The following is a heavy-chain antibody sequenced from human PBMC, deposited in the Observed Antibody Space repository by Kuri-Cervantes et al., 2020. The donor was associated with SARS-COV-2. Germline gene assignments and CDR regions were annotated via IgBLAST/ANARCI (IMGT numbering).Heavy chain of an antibody. Sequence: SETLSLTCTVSGGSISSSSYYWGWIRQPPGKGLEWIGSIYYSGSTYYNPSLKSRVTISVDTSKNQFSLKLSSVTAADTAVYYCARVYATVTTERSIRYFDLWGRGTLVTVSS. J-gene: IGHJ2*01. CDR3: ARVYATVTTERSIRYFDL. CDR2: IYYSGST. CDR1: GGSISSSSYY. D-gene: IGHD4-17*01. V-gene: IGHV4-39*07.